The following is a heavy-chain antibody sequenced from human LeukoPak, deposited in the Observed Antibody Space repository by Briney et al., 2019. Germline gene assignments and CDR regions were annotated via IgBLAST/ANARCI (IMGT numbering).Heavy chain of an antibody. D-gene: IGHD4-17*01. CDR1: GFTFSSYA. Sequence: GGSLRLSCAASGFTFSSYAMSWVRQAPGKGLEWVSVIYSGGSTYYADSVKGRFTISRDNSKNTLYLQMNSLRAEDTAVYYCASADDYGDYSVYWGQGTLVTVSS. V-gene: IGHV3-53*01. CDR2: IYSGGST. CDR3: ASADDYGDYSVY. J-gene: IGHJ4*02.